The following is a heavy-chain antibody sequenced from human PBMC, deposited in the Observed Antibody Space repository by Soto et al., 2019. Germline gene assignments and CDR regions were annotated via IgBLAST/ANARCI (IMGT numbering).Heavy chain of an antibody. V-gene: IGHV4-31*03. CDR2: IYYSGST. J-gene: IGHJ4*02. CDR1: GGSISSGGYY. CDR3: ARFEWLLYNFDY. Sequence: SETLSLTCTVSGGSISSGGYYWSWIRQHPGKGLEWIGYIYYSGSTYYNPSLKSRVTISVDTSKNQFSLKLSSVTAADTAVYYCARFEWLLYNFDYWGQGTLVTVSS. D-gene: IGHD3-9*01.